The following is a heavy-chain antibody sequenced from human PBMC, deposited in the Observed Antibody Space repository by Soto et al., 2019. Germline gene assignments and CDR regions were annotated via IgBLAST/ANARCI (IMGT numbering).Heavy chain of an antibody. CDR1: GGSVSSNSAV. CDR3: VRLVGNSWLDH. V-gene: IGHV6-1*01. CDR2: TYYRSQWHY. J-gene: IGHJ4*02. Sequence: SQTLSLTCVISGGSVSSNSAVWNWIRQSPSRGLEWLGRTYYRSQWHYEYAVFVQSRISIDPDTSKNQFSLQLNSVSPEDTAVYYCVRLVGNSWLDHWGQGTLVTVSS. D-gene: IGHD4-4*01.